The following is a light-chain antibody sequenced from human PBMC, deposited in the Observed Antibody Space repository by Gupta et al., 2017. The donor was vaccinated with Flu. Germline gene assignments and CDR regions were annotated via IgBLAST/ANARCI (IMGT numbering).Light chain of an antibody. J-gene: IGLJ2*01. Sequence: NFMLTQPHSVSESRGKTVTIYCTRSIGSIVSNPVQWYQQRPGSSPTPVIFEDHQRPSEVPDRFSGSIDSSSNSATLTISGLKTEDEADYYCQSYGSSNQGVFGGGTKLTVL. CDR2: EDH. V-gene: IGLV6-57*01. CDR3: QSYGSSNQGV. CDR1: IGSIVSNP.